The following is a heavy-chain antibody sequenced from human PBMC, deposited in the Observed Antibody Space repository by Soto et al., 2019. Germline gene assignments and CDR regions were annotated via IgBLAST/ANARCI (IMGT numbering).Heavy chain of an antibody. V-gene: IGHV4-59*08. CDR1: GGSISSYY. CDR2: IYYSGST. Sequence: QVQLQESGPGLLKPSETLSLTCTVSGGSISSYYWSWIRQPPGKGLEWIGYIYYSGSTNYNPSLKRRVTISVDTSKNQFSLKLSSVTAADTAVYYCARRYGGTFDYWGQGTLVTVSS. CDR3: ARRYGGTFDY. J-gene: IGHJ4*02. D-gene: IGHD2-15*01.